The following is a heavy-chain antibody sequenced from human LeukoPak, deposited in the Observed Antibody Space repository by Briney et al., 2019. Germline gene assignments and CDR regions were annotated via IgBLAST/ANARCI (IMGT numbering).Heavy chain of an antibody. D-gene: IGHD1-1*01. V-gene: IGHV4-31*03. Sequence: SQTLSLTCTVSGGSISSGGYYWSWIRQHPGKGLEWIGYIYYSGSTYYNPSLKSRVTISVDTSKNQFSLKLSSVTAADTAVYYCARGGHPTLGFDAFDIWGQGTMVTVSS. CDR1: GGSISSGGYY. CDR2: IYYSGST. J-gene: IGHJ3*02. CDR3: ARGGHPTLGFDAFDI.